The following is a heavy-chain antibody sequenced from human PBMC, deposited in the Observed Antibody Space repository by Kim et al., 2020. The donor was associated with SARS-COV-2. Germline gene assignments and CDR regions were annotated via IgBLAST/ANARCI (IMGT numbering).Heavy chain of an antibody. Sequence: SVQCRFTISRNNSKNTLYLQMNSLGADDTAVYYCAKVRYGSESSIWRIDYWGQGTLVTVSS. J-gene: IGHJ4*02. D-gene: IGHD3-10*01. V-gene: IGHV3-30*02. CDR3: AKVRYGSESSIWRIDY.